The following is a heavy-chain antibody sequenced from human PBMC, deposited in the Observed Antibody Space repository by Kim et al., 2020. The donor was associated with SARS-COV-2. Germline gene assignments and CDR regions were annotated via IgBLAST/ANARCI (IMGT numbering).Heavy chain of an antibody. CDR2: IYYSGST. J-gene: IGHJ4*02. CDR1: GGSISSGGYY. CDR3: ARGKNSGSRMYYFDY. Sequence: SETLSLTCTVSGGSISSGGYYWSWIRQHPGKGLEWIGYIYYSGSTYYNPSLKSRVTISVDTSKNQFSLKLSSVTAADTAVYYCARGKNSGSRMYYFDYWGQGTLVTVSS. D-gene: IGHD6-19*01. V-gene: IGHV4-31*03.